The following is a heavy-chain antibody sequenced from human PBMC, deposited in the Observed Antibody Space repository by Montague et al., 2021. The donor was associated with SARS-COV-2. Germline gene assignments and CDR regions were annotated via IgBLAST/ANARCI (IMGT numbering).Heavy chain of an antibody. CDR2: MKQDGSEK. V-gene: IGHV3-7*04. J-gene: IGHJ3*02. CDR1: GFTFSSYW. CDR3: ARGPWEGELLWHDAFDI. D-gene: IGHD1-26*01. Sequence: SLRLSCAASGFTFSSYWMSWVRQAPGKGLEWVANMKQDGSEKYYVDSVKGRFTISRDNAKNSLYLQMNSLRAEDTAVYYCARGPWEGELLWHDAFDIWGQGTMVTVSS.